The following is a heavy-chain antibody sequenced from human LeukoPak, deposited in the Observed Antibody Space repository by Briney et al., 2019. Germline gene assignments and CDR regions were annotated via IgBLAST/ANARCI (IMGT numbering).Heavy chain of an antibody. Sequence: GASVKLSCKASGYTFTSNDNNGVRLAPAQGNELVWGMSPNSGNTGNTQKFHGRVTMTRNTSISTAYRELSSLRSEDTAVNYCAPTYADNWFDPWGQGTLVTVSA. CDR1: GYTFTSND. V-gene: IGHV1-8*01. CDR3: APTYADNWFDP. J-gene: IGHJ5*02. CDR2: MSPNSGNT.